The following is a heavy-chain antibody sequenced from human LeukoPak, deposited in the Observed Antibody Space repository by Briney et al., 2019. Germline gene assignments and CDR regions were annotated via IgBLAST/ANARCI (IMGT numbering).Heavy chain of an antibody. V-gene: IGHV3-74*03. Sequence: GGSLRLSCTASGFTFSGYWMNWVRQAPGKGLVWVSRIGSDGGSTTYADSVKGRLTISRDNAKNTLYLQMTSLRAEDTAVYYCARGGSGNFYYWGQGTLVTVSS. J-gene: IGHJ4*02. CDR3: ARGGSGNFYY. CDR2: IGSDGGST. D-gene: IGHD1-26*01. CDR1: GFTFSGYW.